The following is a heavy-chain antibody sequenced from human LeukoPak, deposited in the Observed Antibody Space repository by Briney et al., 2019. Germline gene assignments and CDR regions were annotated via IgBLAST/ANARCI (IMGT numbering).Heavy chain of an antibody. D-gene: IGHD4-11*01. CDR2: ISWNSGSI. CDR3: AKGASYRLQYYFDY. CDR1: GFTFDDYA. J-gene: IGHJ4*02. V-gene: IGHV3-9*01. Sequence: GRSLRLSCAASGFTFDDYAMHWVRQAPGKGLEWVSGISWNSGSIGYADSVKGRFTISRDNAKNSLYLQMNSLRAEDTALYYCAKGASYRLQYYFDYWGQGTLVTVSS.